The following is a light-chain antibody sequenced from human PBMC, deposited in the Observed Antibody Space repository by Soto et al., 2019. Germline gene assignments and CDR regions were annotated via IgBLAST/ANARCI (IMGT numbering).Light chain of an antibody. J-gene: IGKJ1*01. CDR2: KAS. CDR1: QSINTW. Sequence: DIQMTQSPSTLSASVGDRVTITCRASQSINTWLAWYQLKPGRAPKLLIYKASTLESGVSSRFSGSGSGTEFTLTISSLQTDDFATYYCKQYQTYSQFGQGTKV. CDR3: KQYQTYSQ. V-gene: IGKV1-5*03.